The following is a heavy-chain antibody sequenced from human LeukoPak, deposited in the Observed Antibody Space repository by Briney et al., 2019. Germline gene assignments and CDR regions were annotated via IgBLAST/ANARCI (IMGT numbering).Heavy chain of an antibody. CDR1: GYTFTAHY. CDR2: INPNSGGI. V-gene: IGHV1-2*06. CDR3: ANLSSDY. J-gene: IGHJ4*02. Sequence: ASVKVSCKASGYTFTAHYMHWVRQAPGQGLERMGRINPNSGGINYAQKFQGRVTMTRDTSVSTAYMELSRLTSDDTAVYYCANLSSDYWGQGTLVTVSS. D-gene: IGHD6-6*01.